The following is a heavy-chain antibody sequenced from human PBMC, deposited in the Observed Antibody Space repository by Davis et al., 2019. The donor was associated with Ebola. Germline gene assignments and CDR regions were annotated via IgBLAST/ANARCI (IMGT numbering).Heavy chain of an antibody. J-gene: IGHJ6*02. Sequence: SETLSLTCPVSGGSINNYYWSWIRQSPGKGLEWIGYIHYSETIYPSGSTNYNPSLKSRVTISVATSKNQFSLKLSSVTAAGTAVYYCARAQGVVYYYGMDVWGQGTTVTVSS. CDR1: GGSINNYY. D-gene: IGHD2-15*01. V-gene: IGHV4-59*12. CDR3: ARAQGVVYYYGMDV. CDR2: IHYSETIYPSGST.